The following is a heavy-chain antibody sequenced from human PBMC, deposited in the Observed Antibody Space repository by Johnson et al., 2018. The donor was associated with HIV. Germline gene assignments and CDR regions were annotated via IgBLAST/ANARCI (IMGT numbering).Heavy chain of an antibody. CDR1: GFTFSSYW. V-gene: IGHV3-66*04. J-gene: IGHJ3*02. CDR3: ARRCSSSSCSHGAFDI. CDR2: LYSDGRT. D-gene: IGHD2-2*01. Sequence: VQLVESGGGVVQPGRSLRLSCAASGFTFSSYWMSWVRQAPGKGLEWLSVLYSDGRTFYADSVKGRFTISRDSSKNTLFLHMNSLRAEDTAMYYCARRCSSSSCSHGAFDIWGQGTMVTVSS.